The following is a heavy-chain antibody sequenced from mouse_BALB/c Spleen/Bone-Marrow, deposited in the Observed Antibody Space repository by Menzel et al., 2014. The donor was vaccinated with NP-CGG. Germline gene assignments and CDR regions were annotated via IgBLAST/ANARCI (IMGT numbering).Heavy chain of an antibody. CDR2: VDPANGNT. Sequence: EVNVVESGAELVKPGASVKLSCTASGFNIKDTYMHWVKRRPEQGLKGIGRVDPANGNTKYDPKFQGKATITADTSSNTAYLQLSSLTSEDTAVYYCARYRLGTYFDYWGQGTTLTVSS. V-gene: IGHV14-3*02. D-gene: IGHD2-14*01. CDR3: ARYRLGTYFDY. J-gene: IGHJ2*01. CDR1: GFNIKDTY.